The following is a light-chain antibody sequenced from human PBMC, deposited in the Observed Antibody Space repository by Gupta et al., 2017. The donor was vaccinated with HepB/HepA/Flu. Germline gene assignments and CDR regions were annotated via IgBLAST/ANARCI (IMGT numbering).Light chain of an antibody. CDR3: QQYYSTPLS. V-gene: IGKV4-1*01. J-gene: IGKJ2*03. CDR2: WAS. CDR1: QSVLYSSNNKNY. Sequence: DFVMTQSPDSLAVSLGERATINCKSSQSVLYSSNNKNYLAWYQQKPGQPPKLLIYWASTRESGVPDRFSGSGSGTDFTLTISSLQAEDVAVYYCQQYYSTPLSFGQGTKLEIK.